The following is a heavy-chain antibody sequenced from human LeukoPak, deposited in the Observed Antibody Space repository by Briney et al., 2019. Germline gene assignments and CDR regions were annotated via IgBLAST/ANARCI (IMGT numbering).Heavy chain of an antibody. Sequence: SETLSLTCAVYGGSFSGYYWSWIRQPPGKGLERIGEINHSGSTNYNPSLKSRVTISVDTSKNQFSLKLSSVTAADTAVYYCARHQTYYYGSGSYYNWFDPWGQGTLVTVSS. CDR3: ARHQTYYYGSGSYYNWFDP. J-gene: IGHJ5*02. CDR1: GGSFSGYY. D-gene: IGHD3-10*01. V-gene: IGHV4-34*01. CDR2: INHSGST.